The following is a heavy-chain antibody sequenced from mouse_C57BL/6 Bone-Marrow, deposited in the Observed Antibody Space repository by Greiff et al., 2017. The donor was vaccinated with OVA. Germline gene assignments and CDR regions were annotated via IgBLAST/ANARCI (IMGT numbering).Heavy chain of an antibody. CDR3: ARGSYDYFDY. J-gene: IGHJ2*01. CDR1: GFSLTSYG. CDR2: IWSGGST. V-gene: IGHV2-2*01. D-gene: IGHD1-1*02. Sequence: QVQLKQSGPGLVQPSQSLSITCTVSGFSLTSYGVHWVRQSPGKGLEWLGVIWSGGSTDYNVAFISRLSISKDNSKSQVFFKMNSLQADDTAIYYCARGSYDYFDYWGQGTTLTVSS.